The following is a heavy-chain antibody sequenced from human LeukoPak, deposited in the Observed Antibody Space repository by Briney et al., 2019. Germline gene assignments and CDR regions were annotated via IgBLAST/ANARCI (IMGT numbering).Heavy chain of an antibody. CDR1: GGSVKSCSYY. Sequence: SETLSLTCSVSGGSVKSCSYYWAWIRQPPGKGLEWIGYIFHNGSTNYNPSLKSRVTISIDPSTNQFSLRLNSVAAADTAVYFCARGGDYIWGTFRPIDYWGQGSLVIVSS. J-gene: IGHJ4*02. CDR3: ARGGDYIWGTFRPIDY. V-gene: IGHV4-61*01. D-gene: IGHD3-16*02. CDR2: IFHNGST.